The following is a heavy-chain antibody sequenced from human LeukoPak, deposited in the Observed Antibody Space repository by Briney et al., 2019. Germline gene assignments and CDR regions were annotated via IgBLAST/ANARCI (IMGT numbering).Heavy chain of an antibody. V-gene: IGHV1-18*01. D-gene: IGHD3-3*01. CDR2: ISAYNGNT. CDR3: ARVGVARPLEWSQKIYYYYYMDV. Sequence: GSSVKVSCKASGGSFNSYAITWVRQAPGQGLEWMGWISAYNGNTNYAQKLQGRVTMTTDTSTSTAYMELRSLRSDDTAVYYCARVGVARPLEWSQKIYYYYYMDVWGKGTTVTVSS. CDR1: GGSFNSYA. J-gene: IGHJ6*03.